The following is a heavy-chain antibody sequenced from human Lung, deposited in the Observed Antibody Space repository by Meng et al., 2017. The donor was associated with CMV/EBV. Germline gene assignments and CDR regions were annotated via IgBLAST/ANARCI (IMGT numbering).Heavy chain of an antibody. J-gene: IGHJ6*02. D-gene: IGHD3-3*01. Sequence: GGSXRLXCAASGITVSGYWMHWVRQVPGKGLVWVSRINSDGTNTNYAESVKGRFTISRDNAKNTLYLQMNSLRADDSALYYCARASTYDFWSGYSFSDFYGMDVWXQGTXVT. CDR2: INSDGTNT. CDR1: GITVSGYW. V-gene: IGHV3-74*01. CDR3: ARASTYDFWSGYSFSDFYGMDV.